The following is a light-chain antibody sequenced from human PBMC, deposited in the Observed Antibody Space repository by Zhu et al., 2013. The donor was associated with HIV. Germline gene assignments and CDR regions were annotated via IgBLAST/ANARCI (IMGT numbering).Light chain of an antibody. J-gene: IGKJ3*01. CDR1: QSFSDG. V-gene: IGKV1-5*03. CDR2: KVS. CDR3: HHVNDNPA. Sequence: DIQMTQSPSTLSASVGDRVTITCRASQSFSDGLAWYQQKPGKAPNLLIYKVSALLSGVPSRFSGSGSGTEFTLTISSLQPDDFATYYCHHVNDNPAFGPGTKVDFK.